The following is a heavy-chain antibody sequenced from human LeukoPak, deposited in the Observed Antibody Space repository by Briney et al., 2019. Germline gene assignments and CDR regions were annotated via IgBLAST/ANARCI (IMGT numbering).Heavy chain of an antibody. D-gene: IGHD2-15*01. CDR2: IIPIFGTA. CDR3: ARDSRRGAAGVYYFDY. J-gene: IGHJ4*02. V-gene: IGHV1-69*06. Sequence: AASVKVSCKASGGTFSSYAISWVRQAPGQGLEWMGGIIPIFGTANYAQEFQGRVTITADKSTSTAYMELSSLRSEDTAVYYCARDSRRGAAGVYYFDYWGQGTLVTVSS. CDR1: GGTFSSYA.